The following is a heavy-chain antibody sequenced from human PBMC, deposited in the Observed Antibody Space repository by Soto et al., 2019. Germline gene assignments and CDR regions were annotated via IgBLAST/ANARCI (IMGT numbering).Heavy chain of an antibody. CDR2: IYYSGST. J-gene: IGHJ5*01. CDR3: ARVMIRGITIFGVVTTYNWFDS. CDR1: GGSISSYY. V-gene: IGHV4-59*01. Sequence: PSETRSLTCTVSGGSISSYYWSWIRQPPGKGLEWIGYIYYSGSTNYNPSLKSRVTISVDTSKNQFSLKLSSVTAADTAVYYCARVMIRGITIFGVVTTYNWFDSWGQGTLVTVSS. D-gene: IGHD3-3*01.